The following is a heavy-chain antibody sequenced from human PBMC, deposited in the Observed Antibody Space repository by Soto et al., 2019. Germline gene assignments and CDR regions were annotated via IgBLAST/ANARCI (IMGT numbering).Heavy chain of an antibody. J-gene: IGHJ4*02. CDR3: VLFCGGDCYNH. D-gene: IGHD2-21*02. CDR2: VSFDGGDE. CDR1: GFDFSGHA. V-gene: IGHV3-30-3*01. Sequence: QVQLVESGGGVGQPGGSLRLSCAASGFDFSGHAMHWVRQPPGKGPEWLATVSFDGGDEFYADSVKGRFTISRDNSKSSVVLQMNSLTVEDTATYYCVLFCGGDCYNHWGQGTQVAVSS.